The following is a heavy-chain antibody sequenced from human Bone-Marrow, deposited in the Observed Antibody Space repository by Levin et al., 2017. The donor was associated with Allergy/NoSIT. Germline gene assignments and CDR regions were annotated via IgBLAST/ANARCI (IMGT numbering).Heavy chain of an antibody. V-gene: IGHV3-74*01. Sequence: GESLKISCAASGFTFSSYWMHWVRQAPGKGLVWVSRINSDGSSTSYADSVKGRFTISRDNAKNTLYLQMNSLRAEDTAVYYCARDPNDYGDYVGVGYWGQGTLVTVSS. D-gene: IGHD4-17*01. CDR1: GFTFSSYW. CDR3: ARDPNDYGDYVGVGY. CDR2: INSDGSST. J-gene: IGHJ4*02.